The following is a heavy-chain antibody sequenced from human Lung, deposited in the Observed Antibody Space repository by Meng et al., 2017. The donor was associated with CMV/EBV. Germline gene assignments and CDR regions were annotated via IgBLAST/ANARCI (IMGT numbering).Heavy chain of an antibody. CDR3: AKDLTSFYYYGSGSSLDY. CDR1: GFTFSSYG. Sequence: GESLKISCAASGFTFSSYGMHWVRQAPGKGLEWVAVIWYDGSNKYYADSVKGRFTISRDNSKNTLYLQMNSLRAEDTAVYYCAKDLTSFYYYGSGSSLDYWGQGNXVTGSS. V-gene: IGHV3-33*06. J-gene: IGHJ4*02. CDR2: IWYDGSNK. D-gene: IGHD3-10*01.